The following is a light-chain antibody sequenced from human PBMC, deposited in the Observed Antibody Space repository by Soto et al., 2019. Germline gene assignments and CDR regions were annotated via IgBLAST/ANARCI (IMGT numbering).Light chain of an antibody. CDR3: QQTYSTPHN. J-gene: IGKJ2*01. CDR1: QTITTY. Sequence: DIQMTQSPSSLSASVVDRVTITCLASQTITTYLNWYQHKPGKAPKLLIYAAISLQSGVPSRLSGSGSGTDFTLTISSLQPEDFATYYCQQTYSTPHNFGQGTKVDIK. CDR2: AAI. V-gene: IGKV1-39*01.